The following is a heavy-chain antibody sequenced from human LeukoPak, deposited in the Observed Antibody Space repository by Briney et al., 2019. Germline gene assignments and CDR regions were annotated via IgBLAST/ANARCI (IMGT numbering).Heavy chain of an antibody. CDR1: GFTFSSNY. CDR2: IYSGGST. Sequence: GGSLRLSCAASGFTFSSNYMSWVRQAPGKGLEWVSVIYSGGSTYYADSVKGRFTISRHNSKNTLYLQMNSLRAEDTAVYYCARSHEYSSHYAFDIWGQGTMVTVSS. CDR3: ARSHEYSSHYAFDI. D-gene: IGHD6-6*01. J-gene: IGHJ3*02. V-gene: IGHV3-53*04.